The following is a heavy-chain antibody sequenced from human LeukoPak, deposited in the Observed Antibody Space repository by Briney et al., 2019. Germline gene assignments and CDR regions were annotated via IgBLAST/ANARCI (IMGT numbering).Heavy chain of an antibody. Sequence: GASVKVSCKASGYTFTSYYMHWVRQAPGQGLEWMGIINPSGGSTSYAQKFQGRVTMTRDTSTSTVYMELSSLGSEDTAVYYYARDFLGRTNGGSNYFGMDVWGQGTTVTVSS. V-gene: IGHV1-46*01. CDR1: GYTFTSYY. CDR2: INPSGGST. CDR3: ARDFLGRTNGGSNYFGMDV. J-gene: IGHJ6*02. D-gene: IGHD2-8*01.